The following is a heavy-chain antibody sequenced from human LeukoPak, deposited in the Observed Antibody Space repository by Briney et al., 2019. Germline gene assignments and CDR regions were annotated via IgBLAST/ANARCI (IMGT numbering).Heavy chain of an antibody. CDR1: GGSFISDW. CDR3: ATPGLPLGYCSSTSCSDNWFDP. CDR2: IYPGDSDT. J-gene: IGHJ5*02. D-gene: IGHD2-2*01. V-gene: IGHV5-51*03. Sequence: GASLKTSSNAAGGSFISDWICWWRQMPGKGLEGMGIIYPGDSDTSYSPSFKGQVTISADTSMNPASLQWSALNAADTAVYYCATPGLPLGYCSSTSCSDNWFDPWGQGTLVTVSS.